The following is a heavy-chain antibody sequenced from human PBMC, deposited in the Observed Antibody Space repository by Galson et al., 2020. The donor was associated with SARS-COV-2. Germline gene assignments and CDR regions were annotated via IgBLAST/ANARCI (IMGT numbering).Heavy chain of an antibody. Sequence: PGGSLRLSCTGSGFIFGNHVMQWVRQAPGKGLEWVAVISYDGSKREYSDSVKGRFTFSRDNSKNTLYLQMNSLRVEDTGFYYCVKGDNSGPGAFDYWGQGTLVTVSS. D-gene: IGHD6-19*01. CDR1: GFIFGNHV. V-gene: IGHV3-30*18. J-gene: IGHJ4*02. CDR2: ISYDGSKR. CDR3: VKGDNSGPGAFDY.